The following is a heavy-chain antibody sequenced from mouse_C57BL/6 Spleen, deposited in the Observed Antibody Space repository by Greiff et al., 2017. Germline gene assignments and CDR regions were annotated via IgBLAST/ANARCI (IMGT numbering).Heavy chain of an antibody. CDR1: GFTFTDYY. Sequence: EVKLVESGGGLVQPGGSLSLSCAASGFTFTDYYMSWVRQPPGKALEWLGFIRNKANGYTTEYSASVKGRFTISRDNSQSILYLQMNALRAEDSATYYCARYFPGTNYAMDYWGQGTSVTVSS. CDR2: IRNKANGYTT. V-gene: IGHV7-3*01. D-gene: IGHD4-1*01. J-gene: IGHJ4*01. CDR3: ARYFPGTNYAMDY.